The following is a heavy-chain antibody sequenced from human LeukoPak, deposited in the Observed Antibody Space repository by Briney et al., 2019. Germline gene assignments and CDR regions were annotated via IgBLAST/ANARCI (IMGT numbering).Heavy chain of an antibody. D-gene: IGHD6-19*01. CDR2: IGYGGADS. CDR3: TRNSGWYGIS. J-gene: IGHJ4*02. CDR1: GFTLSSSE. V-gene: IGHV3-23*01. Sequence: GGSLRLSCTVSGFTLSSSEMTWFRQALGKGLEWVSSIGYGGADSHYADSVKGRFTISRDNSKNTLYLQLSSLRADDTAIYYCTRNSGWYGISWGQGTLVTVSS.